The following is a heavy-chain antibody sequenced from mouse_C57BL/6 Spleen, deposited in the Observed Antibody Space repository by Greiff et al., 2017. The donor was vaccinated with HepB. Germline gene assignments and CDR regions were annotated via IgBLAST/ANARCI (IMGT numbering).Heavy chain of an antibody. V-gene: IGHV1-63*01. CDR3: ARSYDYEWFAY. CDR1: GYTFTNYW. Sequence: VQLQQSGAELVRPGTSVKMSCKASGYTFTNYWIGWAKQRPGHGLEWIGDIYPGGGYTNYNEKFKGKATVTADKSSSTAYMQFSSLTSEDSAIYYGARSYDYEWFAYWGQGTLVTVSA. CDR2: IYPGGGYT. J-gene: IGHJ3*01. D-gene: IGHD2-4*01.